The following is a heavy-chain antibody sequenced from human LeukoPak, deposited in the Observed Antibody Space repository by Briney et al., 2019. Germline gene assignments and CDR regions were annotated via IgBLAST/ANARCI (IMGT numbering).Heavy chain of an antibody. Sequence: AGSLRLSCAASGYTFSSYCIHWVRQAPAKGRQWVACIRYDGSNKYYTDSVKGRFTISRDNSKNTLYLQLNSLSAEDTAVYYCAKVSGGAFEVVIWAFDIWGQGTMVTVSS. J-gene: IGHJ3*02. CDR2: IRYDGSNK. CDR1: GYTFSSYC. CDR3: AKVSGGAFEVVIWAFDI. V-gene: IGHV3-30*02. D-gene: IGHD3-3*01.